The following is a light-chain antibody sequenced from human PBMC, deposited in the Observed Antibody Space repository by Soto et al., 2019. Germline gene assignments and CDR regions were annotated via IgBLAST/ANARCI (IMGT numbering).Light chain of an antibody. CDR2: GNS. CDR1: SSNIGAAND. CDR3: QSYDSSLSGYV. V-gene: IGLV1-40*01. J-gene: IGLJ1*01. Sequence: QLVLTQPPSLSGAPGQTVTISCTGSSSNIGAANDVHWYQQLPGTAPKLLIYGNSNRPSGVPDRFSASKSVTSASLAITGLQAEDEADYYCQSYDSSLSGYVFGTGTKVTVL.